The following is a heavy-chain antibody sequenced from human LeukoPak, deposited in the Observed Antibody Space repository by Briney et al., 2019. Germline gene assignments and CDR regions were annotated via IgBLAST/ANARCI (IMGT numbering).Heavy chain of an antibody. CDR2: IYPTGNT. Sequence: PSEILSLTCSVSGGAIISYYWSWIRQPAGKGPEWIGRIYPTGNTDYNPSLKTRVTMSTDLSKKQFPLRLRSVTAADTAVYYCARLKFYDSTGYSPGYYMDVWGKGTAVTVSS. V-gene: IGHV4-4*07. D-gene: IGHD3-22*01. CDR1: GGAIISYY. CDR3: ARLKFYDSTGYSPGYYMDV. J-gene: IGHJ6*03.